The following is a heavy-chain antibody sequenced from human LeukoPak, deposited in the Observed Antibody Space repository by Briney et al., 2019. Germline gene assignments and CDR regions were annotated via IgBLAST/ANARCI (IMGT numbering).Heavy chain of an antibody. V-gene: IGHV4-59*01. J-gene: IGHJ4*02. CDR1: GGSISSYY. CDR3: ARGRPLVVPFDY. CDR2: IYYSGST. Sequence: KPSGTLSLTCTVSGGSISSYYWGWIRQPPGEGLEWIGYIYYSGSTNYNPSLKSRVTISVDTSKNQFSLKLSSVTAADTAVYYCARGRPLVVPFDYWGQGTLVTVSS. D-gene: IGHD2-15*01.